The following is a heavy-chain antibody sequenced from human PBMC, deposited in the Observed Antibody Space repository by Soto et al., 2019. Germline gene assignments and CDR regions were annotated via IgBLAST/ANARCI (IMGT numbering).Heavy chain of an antibody. V-gene: IGHV1-18*01. D-gene: IGHD3-10*01. CDR1: GYSFTSHG. J-gene: IGHJ6*03. CDR2: ISASNGDT. CDR3: ARMVRGSNIDYYHYMDV. Sequence: QVQLVQSGAEVKKPGASVKVSCKASGYSFTSHGISWVRQAPGQGLEWMAWISASNGDTNYAQKFRGRVTVTTDTSTSTGYMELRSLRSEDTAVYYCARMVRGSNIDYYHYMDVWGKGTTVTVSS.